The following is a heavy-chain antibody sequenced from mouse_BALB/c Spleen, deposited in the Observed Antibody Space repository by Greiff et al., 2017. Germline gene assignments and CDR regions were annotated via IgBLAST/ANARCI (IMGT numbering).Heavy chain of an antibody. J-gene: IGHJ4*01. CDR1: GFTFSSYA. Sequence: EVMLVESGGGLVKPGGSLKLSCAASGFTFSSYAMSWVRQSPEKRLEWVAEISSGGSYTYYPDTVTGRFTISRDNAKNTLYLEMSSLRSEDTAMYYCARDPHSNYYAMDYWGQGTSVTVSS. CDR2: ISSGGSYT. CDR3: ARDPHSNYYAMDY. V-gene: IGHV5-9-4*01.